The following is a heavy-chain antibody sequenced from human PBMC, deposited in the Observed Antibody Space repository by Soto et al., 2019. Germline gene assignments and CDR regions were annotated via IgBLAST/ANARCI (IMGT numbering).Heavy chain of an antibody. J-gene: IGHJ4*02. Sequence: EVQLLGSGGGLVQPGGSLRLSCVGSGFTFSTYWMNWVRPAPGKGLEWVANINPDGNVGTYVDSVRGRFTTSRDNAKSALYLQLNSLRAEDTAVYFCGGWGGHEYNNGGQGIMVTVSS. CDR2: INPDGNVG. CDR3: GGWGGHEYNN. D-gene: IGHD6-19*01. V-gene: IGHV3-7*03. CDR1: GFTFSTYW.